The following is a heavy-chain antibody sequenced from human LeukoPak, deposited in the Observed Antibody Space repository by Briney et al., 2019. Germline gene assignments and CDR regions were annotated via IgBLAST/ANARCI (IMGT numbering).Heavy chain of an antibody. J-gene: IGHJ4*02. CDR3: ASSRPYYYDSSGLFDY. V-gene: IGHV4-61*02. CDR1: GGSISSGNYY. Sequence: PSETLSLTCTVSGGSISSGNYYWTWIRQPPGKALEWIGRIYTSGSTNYNYSLKSRVTISADTSKNQFSLNLSSVTAADTAVYYCASSRPYYYDSSGLFDYWGQGTLVTVSS. D-gene: IGHD3-22*01. CDR2: IYTSGST.